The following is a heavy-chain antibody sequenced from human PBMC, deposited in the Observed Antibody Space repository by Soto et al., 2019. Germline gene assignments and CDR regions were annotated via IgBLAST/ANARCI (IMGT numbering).Heavy chain of an antibody. CDR1: GFSLSTSGVG. J-gene: IGHJ4*02. Sequence: SGPTLVNPTQTLTLTCTFSGFSLSTSGVGVGWIRQPPGKALEWLALIYWDDDKRYSPSLKSRLTITKDTSKNQVVLTMTNMDPVDTATYYCAHMNDYGDYSEYYFDYWGQGTLVTVSS. D-gene: IGHD4-17*01. CDR2: IYWDDDK. CDR3: AHMNDYGDYSEYYFDY. V-gene: IGHV2-5*02.